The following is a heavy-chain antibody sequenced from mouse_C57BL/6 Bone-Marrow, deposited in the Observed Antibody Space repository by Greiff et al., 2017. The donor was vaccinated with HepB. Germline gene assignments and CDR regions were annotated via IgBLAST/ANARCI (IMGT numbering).Heavy chain of an antibody. J-gene: IGHJ4*01. Sequence: EVQLQQSGGGLVQPGGSMKLSCAASGFTFSDAWMDWVRQSPEKGLEWVAEIRNKANNHATYYAESVKGMFTISRDDSKSSVYLQMNSLRAEDTGIYYCTRGYDYDPYYYAMDYWGQGTSVTVSS. V-gene: IGHV6-6*01. CDR1: GFTFSDAW. CDR2: IRNKANNHAT. D-gene: IGHD2-4*01. CDR3: TRGYDYDPYYYAMDY.